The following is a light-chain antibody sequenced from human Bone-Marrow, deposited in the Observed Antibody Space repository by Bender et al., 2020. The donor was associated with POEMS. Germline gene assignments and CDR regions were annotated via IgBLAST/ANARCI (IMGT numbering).Light chain of an antibody. J-gene: IGLJ3*02. CDR3: AVWDDSLNGWV. Sequence: QSVLTQPPSASGTPGQRVTISCSGGSSNIGAHAVNWYQHLPGTAPKLLIYSSHRRPSEVPDRFSGSRSGTSASLAISGLQSEDGAGCDCAVWDDSLNGWVFGGGTKLTVL. CDR1: SSNIGAHA. V-gene: IGLV1-44*01. CDR2: SSH.